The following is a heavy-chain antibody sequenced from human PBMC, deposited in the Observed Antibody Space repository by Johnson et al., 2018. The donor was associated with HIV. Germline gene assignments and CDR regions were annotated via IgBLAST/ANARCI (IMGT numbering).Heavy chain of an antibody. Sequence: QVQLVESGGGVVQPGGSLRLSCAAPGCTFSSYGLPWVRPAPGKGLEWVAFIRYDGSTKSYADSVQGRFTISRDNSKNTLYLQMNSLRAEDTAVYYCAKGLLIAAAHDAFDIWGQGTMATVSS. CDR2: IRYDGSTK. CDR1: GCTFSSYG. J-gene: IGHJ3*02. CDR3: AKGLLIAAAHDAFDI. V-gene: IGHV3-30*02. D-gene: IGHD6-13*01.